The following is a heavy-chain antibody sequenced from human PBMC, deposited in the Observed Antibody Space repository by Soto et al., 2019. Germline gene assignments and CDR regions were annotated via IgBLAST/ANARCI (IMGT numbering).Heavy chain of an antibody. CDR2: INPSGGST. Sequence: GASVKVSCKASGYTFTSYYMHWVRQAPGQGLEWMGIINPSGGSTSYAQKFQGRVTMTRDTSTSTVYMELSSLRSEDTAVYYCAREPTYYYGSGGYYYGMDVWGQGTTVTVSS. CDR1: GYTFTSYY. V-gene: IGHV1-46*01. J-gene: IGHJ6*02. CDR3: AREPTYYYGSGGYYYGMDV. D-gene: IGHD3-10*01.